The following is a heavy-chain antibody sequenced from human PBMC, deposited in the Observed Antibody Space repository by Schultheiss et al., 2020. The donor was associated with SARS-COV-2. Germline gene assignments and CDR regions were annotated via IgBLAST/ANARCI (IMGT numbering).Heavy chain of an antibody. Sequence: SETLSLTCTVSGGSISSYYWSWIRQPPGKGLEWIGYIYYSGSTNYNPSLKSRVTISVDTSKNQFSLKLSSVTAADTAVYYCARDQHYDFWSGYYYYYYYYMDVWGKGTTVTVSS. J-gene: IGHJ6*03. CDR1: GGSISSYY. V-gene: IGHV4-59*12. D-gene: IGHD3-3*01. CDR3: ARDQHYDFWSGYYYYYYYYMDV. CDR2: IYYSGST.